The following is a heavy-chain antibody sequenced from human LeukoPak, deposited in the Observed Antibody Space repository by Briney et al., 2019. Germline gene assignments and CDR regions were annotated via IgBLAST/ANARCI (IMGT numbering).Heavy chain of an antibody. CDR2: INPSGGST. CDR3: ARVPMVRGVIGYYGMDV. CDR1: GYTFTSYY. D-gene: IGHD3-10*01. J-gene: IGHJ6*04. V-gene: IGHV1-46*01. Sequence: GASVKVPCKASGYTFTSYYMHWVRQAPGQGLEWMGIINPSGGSTSYAQKFQGRVTMTRDTSTSTVYMELSSLRSEDTAVYYCARVPMVRGVIGYYGMDVWGKGTRVTVSS.